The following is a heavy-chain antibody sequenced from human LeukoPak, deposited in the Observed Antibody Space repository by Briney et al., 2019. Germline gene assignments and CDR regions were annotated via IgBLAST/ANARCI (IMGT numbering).Heavy chain of an antibody. D-gene: IGHD6-19*01. CDR3: AREGYSSGLKDGY. J-gene: IGHJ4*02. V-gene: IGHV1-69*13. CDR2: IIPIFGTA. Sequence: SVKVSCKASGYTFTSYGISWMRQAPGQGLEWMGGIIPIFGTANYAQKFQGRVTITADESTSTAYMELSSLRSEDTAVYYCAREGYSSGLKDGYWGQGTLVTVSS. CDR1: GYTFTSYG.